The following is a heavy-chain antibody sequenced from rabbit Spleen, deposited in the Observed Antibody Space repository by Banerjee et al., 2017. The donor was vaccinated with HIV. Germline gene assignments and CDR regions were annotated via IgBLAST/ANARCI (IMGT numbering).Heavy chain of an antibody. CDR2: IGSNSVNT. V-gene: IGHV1S45*01. J-gene: IGHJ4*01. CDR1: GFSFSGRYV. CDR3: ARETSSGWGIISFYFSL. Sequence: QQQLAESGGDLVKPGASLTLTCTASGFSFSGRYVMSWVRQAPGKGLEWIGCIGSNSVNTVYATWAKGRFTLSRTSSTTVDLKMTSLTAADTATYFCARETSSGWGIISFYFSLWGQGTLVTVS. D-gene: IGHD4-1*01.